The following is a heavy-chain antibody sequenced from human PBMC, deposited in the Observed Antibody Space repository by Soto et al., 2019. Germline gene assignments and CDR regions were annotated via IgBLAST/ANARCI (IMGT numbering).Heavy chain of an antibody. J-gene: IGHJ5*02. D-gene: IGHD1-26*01. V-gene: IGHV1-69*01. CDR1: GGTFSSYA. CDR2: IIPIFGTA. Sequence: QVQLVQSGAEVKKPGSSVKVSCKASGGTFSSYAISWVRQAPGQGLEWMGGIIPIFGTANYAQKFQGRVTITAEESTSTDYKELSSLRSEDTAVYYCARVPRKPGRGWFDPWGQGTLVTVSS. CDR3: ARVPRKPGRGWFDP.